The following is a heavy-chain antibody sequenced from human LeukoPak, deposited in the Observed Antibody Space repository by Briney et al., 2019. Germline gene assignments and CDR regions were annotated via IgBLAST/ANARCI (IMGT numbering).Heavy chain of an antibody. V-gene: IGHV3-74*01. D-gene: IGHD3-3*01. CDR1: GFTFSSYW. CDR3: ARDLDFWSGYYTSRGMDV. Sequence: GGSLRLSCTASGFTFSSYWMHWVRQAPGKGLMWVSRIHGDGSSTSTSYADSVKGRFTISSDNAKNTLYLQMDSLRAEDTAVYYCARDLDFWSGYYTSRGMDVWGQGTTVTVSS. CDR2: IHGDGSSTST. J-gene: IGHJ6*02.